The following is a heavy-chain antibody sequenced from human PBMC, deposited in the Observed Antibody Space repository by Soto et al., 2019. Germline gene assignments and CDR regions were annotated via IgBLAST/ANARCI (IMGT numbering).Heavy chain of an antibody. Sequence: EVQLLESGGGLVQPGGYLTLSCAASGFTFSDYTMSWVRQAPGKVLECVSVILSDHNTYYADSVRGRFTNSKDNSKNTLYLEMNSLRAEDTAVYYCARRTSGYFGYWGQGTLVTVSS. CDR2: ILSDHNT. J-gene: IGHJ4*02. CDR3: ARRTSGYFGY. V-gene: IGHV3-23*03. D-gene: IGHD6-19*01. CDR1: GFTFSDYT.